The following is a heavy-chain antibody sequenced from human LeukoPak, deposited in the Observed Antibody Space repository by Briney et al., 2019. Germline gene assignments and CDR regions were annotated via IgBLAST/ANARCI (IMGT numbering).Heavy chain of an antibody. J-gene: IGHJ5*02. V-gene: IGHV3-30*02. CDR2: IRYDGSNK. CDR1: GFTFSSYG. CDR3: AKFATPTPSGP. Sequence: GGSLRLSCAASGFTFSSYGMHWVRQAPGKGLGWVAFIRYDGSNKYYAGSVKGRFTISRDNSKNTLYLQMNSLRAEDTAVYYCAKFATPTPSGPWGQGTLVTVSS.